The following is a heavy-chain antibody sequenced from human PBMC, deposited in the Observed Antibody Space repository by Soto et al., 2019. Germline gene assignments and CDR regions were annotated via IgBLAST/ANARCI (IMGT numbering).Heavy chain of an antibody. CDR3: VRDLDGSGSYYTDY. CDR1: GDTFSIYG. D-gene: IGHD3-10*01. V-gene: IGHV1-18*01. J-gene: IGHJ4*02. CDR2: TRHNNGNT. Sequence: GASVKVSCKASGDTFSIYGINWVRQAPGQGLEWMGWTRHNNGNTKYAQNLQGRVTMTTDTSTSTAYMELRSLRPDDTAVYYCVRDLDGSGSYYTDYWGQGTLVTVSS.